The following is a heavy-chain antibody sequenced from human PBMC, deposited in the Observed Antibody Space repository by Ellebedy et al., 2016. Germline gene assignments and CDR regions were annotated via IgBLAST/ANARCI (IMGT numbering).Heavy chain of an antibody. J-gene: IGHJ3*02. CDR3: ARGQNSIAARPSGGVGFDI. Sequence: GESLKISXVASGFTVSSNYMSWVRQAPGKGLEWVSVIYSGGSTYYADSVKGRFTISRDNSKNTLYLQMNSLRAEDTAVYYCARGQNSIAARPSGGVGFDIWGQGTMVTVSS. V-gene: IGHV3-53*01. D-gene: IGHD6-6*01. CDR2: IYSGGST. CDR1: GFTVSSNY.